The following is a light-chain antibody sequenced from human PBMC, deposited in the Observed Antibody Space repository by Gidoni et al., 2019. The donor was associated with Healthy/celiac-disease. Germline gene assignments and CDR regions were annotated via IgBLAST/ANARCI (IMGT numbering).Light chain of an antibody. CDR2: GAS. CDR3: QQYGSSPWT. V-gene: IGKV3-20*01. Sequence: ELVLTQSPGTLSLSPGERAPLSCRASQSVSSSYLAWYQQKPGQAPRLLIYGASSRATGIPDRFSGSGSGTDFTLTISRLEPEDVAVYYCQQYGSSPWTFXQXTKVEIK. J-gene: IGKJ1*01. CDR1: QSVSSSY.